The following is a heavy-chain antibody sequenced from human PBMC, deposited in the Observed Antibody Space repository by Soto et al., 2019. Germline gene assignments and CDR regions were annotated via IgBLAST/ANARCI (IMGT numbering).Heavy chain of an antibody. CDR3: AKDTSKYSNNWPAYHGLDV. CDR2: ISFDGSNK. CDR1: GFTFSSFG. D-gene: IGHD1-1*01. V-gene: IGHV3-30*18. J-gene: IGHJ6*02. Sequence: GGSLRLSCAASGFTFSSFGMHWVRQAPGKGLEWVAVISFDGSNKYYADSVKGRFTISRDNFKNTLSLQMNSLKAEDTAVYYCAKDTSKYSNNWPAYHGLDVWGQGTTVTVSS.